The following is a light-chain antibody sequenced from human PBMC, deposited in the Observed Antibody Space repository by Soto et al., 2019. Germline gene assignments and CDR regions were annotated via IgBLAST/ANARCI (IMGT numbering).Light chain of an antibody. J-gene: IGKJ2*01. CDR2: SAS. V-gene: IGKV1-39*01. CDR1: QTIRSY. Sequence: DVQMTQSPSSLSASVGDRVPITCRASQTIRSYLNWYQQKPGKAPKLLIYSASSLQSGVPSRFSGSGSGTDFTLTISSLQPEDFATYSCQQSYSTPYTFGQGTHLEIK. CDR3: QQSYSTPYT.